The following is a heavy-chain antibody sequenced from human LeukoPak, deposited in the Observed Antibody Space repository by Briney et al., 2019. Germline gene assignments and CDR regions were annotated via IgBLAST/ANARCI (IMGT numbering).Heavy chain of an antibody. CDR1: GYTFTGYY. Sequence: ASVKVSCKASGYTFTGYYMHWVRQAPGQGLEWMGWINPNSGGTNYAQKFQGWVTMTRDTSISTAYMELSRLRSDDTAVYYCARSGSSVAGTRYFHLWGQGTLVTVSS. D-gene: IGHD6-19*01. CDR2: INPNSGGT. J-gene: IGHJ1*01. CDR3: ARSGSSVAGTRYFHL. V-gene: IGHV1-2*04.